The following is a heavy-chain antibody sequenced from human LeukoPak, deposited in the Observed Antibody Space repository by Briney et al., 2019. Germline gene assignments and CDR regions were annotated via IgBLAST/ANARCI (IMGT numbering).Heavy chain of an antibody. Sequence: ASVKVSCKASGGTFSSYAISWVRQAPGQGLEWMGWISAYNGNTNYAQKLQGRVTMTTDTSTSTAYMELRSLRSDDTAVYYCAREGIAARPDYWGQGTLVTVSS. CDR3: AREGIAARPDY. CDR2: ISAYNGNT. D-gene: IGHD6-6*01. V-gene: IGHV1-18*01. J-gene: IGHJ4*02. CDR1: GGTFSSYA.